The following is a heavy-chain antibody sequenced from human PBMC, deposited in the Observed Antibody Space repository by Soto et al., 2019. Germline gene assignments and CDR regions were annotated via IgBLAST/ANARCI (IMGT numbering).Heavy chain of an antibody. CDR1: GGNFSSYA. CDR2: IMPIFGTA. Sequence: QVQLVQSGAEVKKPGSSVKVSCKASGGNFSSYAISWVRQAPGQGLEWMGGIMPIFGTANYAQQFQGRVTIPADESPTTAYMELNSLGCEDTAVYYCADPGGIAVAGTHYGMDVWVQGTTVTVSS. J-gene: IGHJ6*02. D-gene: IGHD6-19*01. CDR3: ADPGGIAVAGTHYGMDV. V-gene: IGHV1-69*12.